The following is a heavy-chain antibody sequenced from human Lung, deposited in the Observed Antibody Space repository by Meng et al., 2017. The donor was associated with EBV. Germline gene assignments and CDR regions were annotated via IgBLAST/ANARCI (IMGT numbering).Heavy chain of an antibody. D-gene: IGHD6-13*01. Sequence: QVQLVQSGAEVKKPGASVKVSCKASGYTFTGYYIHWVRQAPGQGLEWMGWINPNTGGTKYAQKFQGWVTMTRDTSISTAYMELSRLRSDDTAVYYCARDWEGSWAVFDYWGQGTLVTVSS. J-gene: IGHJ4*02. CDR2: INPNTGGT. CDR3: ARDWEGSWAVFDY. V-gene: IGHV1-2*04. CDR1: GYTFTGYY.